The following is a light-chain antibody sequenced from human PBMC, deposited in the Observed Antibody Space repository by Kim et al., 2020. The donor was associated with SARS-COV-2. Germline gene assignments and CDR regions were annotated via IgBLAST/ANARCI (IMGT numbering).Light chain of an antibody. V-gene: IGLV3-19*01. J-gene: IGLJ3*02. CDR1: SLRSYY. Sequence: SSELTQDPAVSVALGQTVRITCQGDSLRSYYASWYQQKPGQAPVLVIYGKSNRPSGIPDRFSGSSSGNTASLTITGAQAEDEADYYCNSRDSSGNPVVFGGGTKLTVL. CDR3: NSRDSSGNPVV. CDR2: GKS.